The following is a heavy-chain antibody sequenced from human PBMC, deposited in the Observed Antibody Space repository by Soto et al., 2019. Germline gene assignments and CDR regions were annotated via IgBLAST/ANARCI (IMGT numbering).Heavy chain of an antibody. V-gene: IGHV1-69*18. D-gene: IGHD3-10*01. Sequence: QVPLVQSGAEVKKPGSSVKVSCKASGGTLSSFAFTWVRQARGQGLEWMGRIIPIFGTANYAQQFQGRVTSTADESTGTGYMDLRSLRSEDTAMYYCATDTSMFRGRIADTPWFDSWGQGTLVTVSS. J-gene: IGHJ5*01. CDR2: IIPIFGTA. CDR3: ATDTSMFRGRIADTPWFDS. CDR1: GGTLSSFA.